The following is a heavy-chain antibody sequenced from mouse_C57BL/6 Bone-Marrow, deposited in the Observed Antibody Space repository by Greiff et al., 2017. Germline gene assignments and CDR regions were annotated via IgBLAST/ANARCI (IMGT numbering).Heavy chain of an antibody. CDR1: GFNIKDYY. CDR2: IDPEDGET. Sequence: VQLQQSGAELVKPGASVKLSCTASGFNIKDYYMHWVKQRTEQGLEWIGRIDPEDGETKYAPKFQRQATITADTSSNTAYLPLSSLTSEDTAVYYCACTAWFAYWGQGTLVTVST. J-gene: IGHJ3*01. V-gene: IGHV14-2*01. CDR3: ACTAWFAY.